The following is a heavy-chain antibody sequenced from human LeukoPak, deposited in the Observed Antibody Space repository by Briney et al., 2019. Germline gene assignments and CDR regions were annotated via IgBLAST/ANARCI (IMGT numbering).Heavy chain of an antibody. CDR3: AKDIRMIVTDAFDI. D-gene: IGHD3-22*01. Sequence: GGSLRLSCAASGFTFSSYGMSWVRQAPGKGLEWVSGISWNSGSIGYADSVKGRFTISRDNAKNSLYLQMNSLRAEDTALYYCAKDIRMIVTDAFDIWGQGTMVTVSS. V-gene: IGHV3-9*01. CDR1: GFTFSSYG. CDR2: ISWNSGSI. J-gene: IGHJ3*02.